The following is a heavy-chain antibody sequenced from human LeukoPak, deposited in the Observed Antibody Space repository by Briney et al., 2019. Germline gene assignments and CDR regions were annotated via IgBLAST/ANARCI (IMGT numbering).Heavy chain of an antibody. CDR3: AKDIAAAGTYYMDV. Sequence: GGSLRLSCAASGFTFSSYAMHWVRQAPGKGLEWVAVISYDGSNKYYADSVKGRFTISRDNSKNTLYLQMNSLRAEDTAVYYCAKDIAAAGTYYMDVWGKGTTVTTSS. D-gene: IGHD6-13*01. CDR1: GFTFSSYA. CDR2: ISYDGSNK. V-gene: IGHV3-30*04. J-gene: IGHJ6*03.